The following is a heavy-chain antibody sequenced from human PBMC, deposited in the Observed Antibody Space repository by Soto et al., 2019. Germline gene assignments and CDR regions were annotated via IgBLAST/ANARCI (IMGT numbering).Heavy chain of an antibody. V-gene: IGHV1-58*01. Sequence: ASVKVSCKASGFPFTSSAVQWVRQARGQRLEWIGWIVVGSGNTNYAQKFQERVTMTRYMSTSTAYMERSSLRSEDTAVYYCAAVKGGRYCSSTSCYDPWYYYGMDVWGQGTTVTVSS. CDR3: AAVKGGRYCSSTSCYDPWYYYGMDV. CDR1: GFPFTSSA. D-gene: IGHD2-2*01. CDR2: IVVGSGNT. J-gene: IGHJ6*02.